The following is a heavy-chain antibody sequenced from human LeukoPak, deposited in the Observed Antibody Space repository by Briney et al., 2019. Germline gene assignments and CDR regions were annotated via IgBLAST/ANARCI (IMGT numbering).Heavy chain of an antibody. CDR3: ARAHTAGGYYGMDV. Sequence: PGGSLRLSCAVSGFTFSSYGMHWVRQAPGKGLEWVAVIWFDGSNKYYADSVKGRFTISRDNSKNTLYLQMNSLRAEDTAVYYCARAHTAGGYYGMDVWGQGTTVTVSS. CDR2: IWFDGSNK. V-gene: IGHV3-33*01. J-gene: IGHJ6*02. D-gene: IGHD5-18*01. CDR1: GFTFSSYG.